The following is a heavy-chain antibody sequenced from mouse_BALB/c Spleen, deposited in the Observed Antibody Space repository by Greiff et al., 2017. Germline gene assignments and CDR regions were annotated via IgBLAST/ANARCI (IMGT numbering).Heavy chain of an antibody. V-gene: IGHV1-81*01. D-gene: IGHD2-3*01. J-gene: IGHJ3*01. CDR2: IYPGSGST. Sequence: VQLQQSGAELVRPGASVKLSCKASGYTFTDYVISWVKQRTGQGLEWIGEIYPGSGSTYYNEKFKGKATLTADKSSSTAYMQLSSLTSDDSAVYFCARDGYFSFAYWGQGTLVTVSA. CDR1: GYTFTDYV. CDR3: ARDGYFSFAY.